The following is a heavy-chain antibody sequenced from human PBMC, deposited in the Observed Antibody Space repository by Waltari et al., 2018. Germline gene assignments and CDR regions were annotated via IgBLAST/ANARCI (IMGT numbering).Heavy chain of an antibody. J-gene: IGHJ4*02. D-gene: IGHD6-19*01. CDR3: ARMMPKYTSGWALDY. V-gene: IGHV3-48*03. CDR1: GFIFSSYE. CDR2: SSVSGNRE. Sequence: EVYLVESGGGLEHPGGSLRLSCSAYGFIFSSYEMHWVRQAAGKGLEWIAYSSVSGNREYYADSVKGRFTISRDNARDLVFLQMYNLRAEDTALYYCARMMPKYTSGWALDYWGQGTLVTVAS.